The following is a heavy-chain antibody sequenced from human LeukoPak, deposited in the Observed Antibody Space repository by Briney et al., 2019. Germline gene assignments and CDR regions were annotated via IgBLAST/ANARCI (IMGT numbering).Heavy chain of an antibody. CDR1: GYSFTSYW. D-gene: IGHD3-22*01. J-gene: IGHJ4*02. CDR3: AILWSSGYFDY. CDR2: ISPGESDT. V-gene: IGHV5-51*01. Sequence: KPGESLKISCKGSGYSFTSYWIGWVRQMPGKGLEWIGTISPGESDTRYSPSFQGQVTISADKSISTAYLQWSSLKASDTAMYYFAILWSSGYFDYGGRGTLCTVSS.